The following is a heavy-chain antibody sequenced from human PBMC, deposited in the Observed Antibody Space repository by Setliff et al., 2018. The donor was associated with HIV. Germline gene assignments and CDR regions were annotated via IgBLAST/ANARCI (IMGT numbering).Heavy chain of an antibody. CDR2: MSYDGSNK. Sequence: HPGGSLRLSCAASGFSFSIYAMHWVRQAPGKGLEWVAVMSYDGSNKYYADSVKGRFTISRDNSKNTLYLQMNSLRPEDTAVYYCAREEEQQLVPSGWDYWGQGTLVTVSS. D-gene: IGHD6-13*01. CDR3: AREEEQQLVPSGWDY. J-gene: IGHJ4*02. V-gene: IGHV3-30-3*01. CDR1: GFSFSIYA.